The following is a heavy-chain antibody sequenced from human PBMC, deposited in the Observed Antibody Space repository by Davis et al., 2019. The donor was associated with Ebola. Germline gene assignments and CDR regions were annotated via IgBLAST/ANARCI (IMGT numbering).Heavy chain of an antibody. V-gene: IGHV3-53*01. CDR3: ARDSDCTGSSCHDFDL. Sequence: PGGSLRLSCLASGFSVRGSHIAWVRQAPGKGLEWVSFIYGGGSTYYAGLLQGRFTVSRDDSKNTISLQMNSLTVEDTAIYYCARDSDCTGSSCHDFDLWDRGTLVTVSA. D-gene: IGHD3-9*01. CDR2: IYGGGST. CDR1: GFSVRGSH. J-gene: IGHJ2*01.